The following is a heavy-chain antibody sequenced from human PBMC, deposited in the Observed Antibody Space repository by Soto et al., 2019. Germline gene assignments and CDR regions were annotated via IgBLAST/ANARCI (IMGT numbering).Heavy chain of an antibody. V-gene: IGHV4-39*01. CDR3: ARCYDYIFDY. J-gene: IGHJ4*02. D-gene: IGHD3-16*01. CDR2: IYYSGST. CDR1: GGSISSSSYY. Sequence: SETLSLTCTVSGGSISSSSYYWGWIRQPPGKGLEWIGSIYYSGSTYYNPSLKSRVTISVDTSKNQFSLKLSSVTAADTAVYYCARCYDYIFDYWGQGTLVTVSS.